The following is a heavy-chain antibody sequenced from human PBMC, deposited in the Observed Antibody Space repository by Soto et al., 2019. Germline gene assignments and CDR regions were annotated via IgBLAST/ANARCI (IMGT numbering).Heavy chain of an antibody. D-gene: IGHD3-9*01. Sequence: SETLSLTCTVSGGSISSYYWGWIRQPPGKGLEWIGYIYYSGSTNYNPSLKSRVTISVDTSKNQFSLKLSSVTAADTAVYYCARGAQRYDILTGYYFDAFDIWGQGTMVTVSS. CDR2: IYYSGST. CDR1: GGSISSYY. CDR3: ARGAQRYDILTGYYFDAFDI. J-gene: IGHJ3*02. V-gene: IGHV4-59*01.